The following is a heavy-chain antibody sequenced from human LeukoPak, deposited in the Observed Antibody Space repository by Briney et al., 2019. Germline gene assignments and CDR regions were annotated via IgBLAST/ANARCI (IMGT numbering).Heavy chain of an antibody. V-gene: IGHV3-49*04. CDR1: GFTFGDYA. J-gene: IGHJ4*02. CDR2: TRSKAYGGTT. Sequence: GRSLRLSCTASGFTFGDYAMSWVRQAPGKGLEWVGFTRSKAYGGTTEYAASVKGRFTISRDDSKSIAYLQMNSLRAEDTAVYYCAKDKSDTAMDYYFDYWGQGTLVTVSS. CDR3: AKDKSDTAMDYYFDY. D-gene: IGHD5-18*01.